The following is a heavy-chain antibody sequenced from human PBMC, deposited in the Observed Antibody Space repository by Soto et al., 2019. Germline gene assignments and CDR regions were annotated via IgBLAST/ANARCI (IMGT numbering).Heavy chain of an antibody. CDR1: GFIFSSYS. V-gene: IGHV3-21*06. J-gene: IGHJ4*02. CDR3: ARVSGKLERYSDLDY. Sequence: EVQLVESGGGLVKPGGSLRLSCAASGFIFSSYSMNWVRQAPGKGLEWVSSISPRSDYIYFADSMRGRFTISRDNAQNSLYLHMNNLRAEDTAVDHCARVSGKLERYSDLDYWGQGTRVTVSS. CDR2: ISPRSDYI. D-gene: IGHD1-1*01.